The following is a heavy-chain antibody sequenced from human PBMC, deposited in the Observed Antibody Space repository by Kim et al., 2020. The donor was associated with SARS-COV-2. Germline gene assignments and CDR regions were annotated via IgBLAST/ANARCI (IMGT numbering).Heavy chain of an antibody. CDR1: GFTFSSYA. CDR3: ASHHLYTMVRGVGNWFDP. V-gene: IGHV3-30*04. Sequence: GGSLRLSCAASGFTFSSYAMHWVRQAPGKGLEWVAVISYDGSNKYYADSVKGRFTISRDNSKNTLYLQMNSLRAEDTAVYYCASHHLYTMVRGVGNWFDPWGQGTLVTVSS. D-gene: IGHD3-10*01. CDR2: ISYDGSNK. J-gene: IGHJ5*02.